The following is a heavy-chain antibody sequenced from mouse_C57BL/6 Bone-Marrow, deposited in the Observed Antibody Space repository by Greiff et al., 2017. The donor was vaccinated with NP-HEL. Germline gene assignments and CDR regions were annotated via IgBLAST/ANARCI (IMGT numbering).Heavy chain of an antibody. D-gene: IGHD1-1*01. V-gene: IGHV1-81*01. CDR1: GYTFTSYG. Sequence: VKVVESGAELARPGASVKLSCKASGYTFTSYGISWVKQRTGQGLEWIGEIYPRSGNTYYNEKFKGKATLTADKSSSTAYMELRSLTSEDSAVYFCARGVYYYGSSYYYFDYWGQGTSLTVSS. CDR2: IYPRSGNT. J-gene: IGHJ2*02. CDR3: ARGVYYYGSSYYYFDY.